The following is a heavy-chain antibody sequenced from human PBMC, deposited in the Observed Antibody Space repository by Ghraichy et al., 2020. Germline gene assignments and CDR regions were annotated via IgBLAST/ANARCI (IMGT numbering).Heavy chain of an antibody. CDR2: ISGSGGST. D-gene: IGHD6-19*01. V-gene: IGHV3-23*01. Sequence: LSLTCAASGFTFSSYAMSWVRQAPGKGLEWVSAISGSGGSTYYADSVKGRFTISRDNSKNTLYLQMNSLRAEDTAVYYCAKTLSLGYSSGWYSYYFDYWGQGTLVTVSS. CDR3: AKTLSLGYSSGWYSYYFDY. CDR1: GFTFSSYA. J-gene: IGHJ4*02.